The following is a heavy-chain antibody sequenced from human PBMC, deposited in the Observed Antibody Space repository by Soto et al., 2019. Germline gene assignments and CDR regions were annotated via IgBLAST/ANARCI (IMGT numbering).Heavy chain of an antibody. CDR1: GFTFSSYG. Sequence: GGSLRLSCAASGFTFSSYGMHWVRQAPGKGLEWVAVIWYDGSNKYYADSVKGRFTISRDNSKNTLYLQMNSLRAEDTAVYYCARGGRRSSGWYKWYFDYWGQGTLVTVSS. CDR3: ARGGRRSSGWYKWYFDY. CDR2: IWYDGSNK. V-gene: IGHV3-33*01. D-gene: IGHD6-19*01. J-gene: IGHJ4*02.